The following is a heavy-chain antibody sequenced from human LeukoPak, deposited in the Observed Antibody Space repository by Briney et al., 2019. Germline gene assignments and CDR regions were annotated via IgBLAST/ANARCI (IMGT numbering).Heavy chain of an antibody. CDR3: ARELFRTTVTPYYYYMDV. CDR1: GYTFTGYY. J-gene: IGHJ6*03. Sequence: ASVKVSCKASGYTFTGYYMHWVRQAPGQGLEWMGWINPNSGGTNYAQKFQGWVTMTRDTSISTAYMELSRLRSEDTAVYYCARELFRTTVTPYYYYMDVWGKGTTVTVSS. CDR2: INPNSGGT. D-gene: IGHD4-11*01. V-gene: IGHV1-2*04.